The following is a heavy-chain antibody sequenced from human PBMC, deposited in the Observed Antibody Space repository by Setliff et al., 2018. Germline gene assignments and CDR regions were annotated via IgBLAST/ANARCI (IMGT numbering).Heavy chain of an antibody. CDR2: ISRGGNTI. J-gene: IGHJ4*02. CDR1: GFTFSDYY. V-gene: IGHV3-11*01. CDR3: ARVGVPAVGLYFDY. Sequence: GGSLRLSCAASGFTFSDYYMTWIRQTPGKGLEWVSYISRGGNTIYYADSVRGRFTISRDNAKNSLFLQMNSLRAEDTAVYYCARVGVPAVGLYFDYWGQGTLVTVSS. D-gene: IGHD2-8*01.